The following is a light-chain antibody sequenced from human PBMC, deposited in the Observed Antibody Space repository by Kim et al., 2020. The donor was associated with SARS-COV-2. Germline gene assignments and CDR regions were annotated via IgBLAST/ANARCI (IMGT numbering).Light chain of an antibody. CDR1: NSDVGIYNL. V-gene: IGLV2-23*02. CDR2: DVT. J-gene: IGLJ2*01. Sequence: QSALTQPASVSGSPGQSITISCSGTNSDVGIYNLVSWFQQHPDKAPKLIIYDVTKRPSGVSDRFSGSKSAYTASLTISGLQNEDEADYFCCSYAGSDTFVLFGGGTQVTVL. CDR3: CSYAGSDTFVL.